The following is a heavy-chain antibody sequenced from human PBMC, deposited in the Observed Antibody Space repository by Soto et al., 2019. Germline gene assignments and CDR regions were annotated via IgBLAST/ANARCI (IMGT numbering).Heavy chain of an antibody. CDR2: INHSGST. J-gene: IGHJ5*02. Sequence: SETLSLTCAFHGGSFSGYYWSWIRQPPGKGLEWIGEINHSGSTNYNPSLKSRVTISVDTSKNQFSLKLSSVTAADTAVYYCARGGLRYFDWTQHNWFDPWGQGTLVTVSS. V-gene: IGHV4-34*01. D-gene: IGHD3-9*01. CDR3: ARGGLRYFDWTQHNWFDP. CDR1: GGSFSGYY.